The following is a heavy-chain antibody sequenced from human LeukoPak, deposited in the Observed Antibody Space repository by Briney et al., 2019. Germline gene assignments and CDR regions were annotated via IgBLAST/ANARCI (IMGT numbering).Heavy chain of an antibody. CDR2: INHNGNVN. CDR3: ARGGGVDV. Sequence: GGSLRLSCAASGFTFSSYAMNWARQAPGKGLEWVASINHNGNVNYYVDSVKGRFTISRDNAKNSLYLQMSNLRAEDTAVYFCARGGGVDVWGQGATVTVSS. J-gene: IGHJ6*02. D-gene: IGHD3-16*01. V-gene: IGHV3-7*03. CDR1: GFTFSSYA.